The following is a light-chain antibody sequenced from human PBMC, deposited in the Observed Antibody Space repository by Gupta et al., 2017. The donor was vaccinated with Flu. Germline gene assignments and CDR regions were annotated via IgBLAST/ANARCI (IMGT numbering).Light chain of an antibody. J-gene: IGLJ3*02. CDR3: ATRDDRGDGWV. CDR1: SSDVGSNR. CDR2: SDN. Sequence: RVTISCSGGSSDVGSNRVNWYQQDPGTAPKLLIFSDNQRPSGVPARVSGSRSGTAATLAISGLQAEDEAVYYCATRDDRGDGWVFGGGTKLTVL. V-gene: IGLV1-44*01.